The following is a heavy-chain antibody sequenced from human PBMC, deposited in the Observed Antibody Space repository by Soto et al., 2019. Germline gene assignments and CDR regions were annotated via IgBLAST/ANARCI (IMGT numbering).Heavy chain of an antibody. D-gene: IGHD2-15*01. J-gene: IGHJ6*02. V-gene: IGHV3-30-3*01. CDR1: GFTFRNHA. CDR2: IAHDGSNA. CDR3: ARGDREDILVVVGARPGEYGTDI. Sequence: QVQLVESGGGVVQPGGSLRLSCAASGFTFRNHAMHWVCQAPGKGLECLAVIAHDGSNAFYRDSVKGRFTVSRDNSKNTLYLYMNSLISEDTGVYYCARGDREDILVVVGARPGEYGTDIWGQGTTVIVSS.